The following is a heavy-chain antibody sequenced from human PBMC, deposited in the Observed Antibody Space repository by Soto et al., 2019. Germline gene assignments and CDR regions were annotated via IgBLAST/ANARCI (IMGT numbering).Heavy chain of an antibody. CDR1: GFTFSSYG. J-gene: IGHJ6*02. CDR2: ISYDGSNK. V-gene: IGHV3-30*18. CDR3: AKDRGYYDFWSGYYFTYYYYGMDV. D-gene: IGHD3-3*01. Sequence: QVQLVESGGGVVQPGRSLRLSCAASGFTFSSYGMHWVRQAPGKGLEWVAVISYDGSNKYYADSVKVRFTISRDNSKKTLYLQMNSLRAEDTAVYYCAKDRGYYDFWSGYYFTYYYYGMDVWGQGTTVTVSS.